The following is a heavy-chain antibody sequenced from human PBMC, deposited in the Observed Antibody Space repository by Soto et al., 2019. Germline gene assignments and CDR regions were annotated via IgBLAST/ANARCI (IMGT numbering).Heavy chain of an antibody. D-gene: IGHD2-15*01. V-gene: IGHV3-48*03. CDR3: AVSFCISRRCFRPFHY. Sequence: GSLRLPCAASGFTLSSYLMNWVRQAPGKGLEWVSYIINSGSTIYYADTVKGRFTISRDNAKNSLYLQMNSLRAEDTAVYYCAVSFCISRRCFRPFHYWGQGTPVTVSS. J-gene: IGHJ4*02. CDR1: GFTLSSYL. CDR2: IINSGSTI.